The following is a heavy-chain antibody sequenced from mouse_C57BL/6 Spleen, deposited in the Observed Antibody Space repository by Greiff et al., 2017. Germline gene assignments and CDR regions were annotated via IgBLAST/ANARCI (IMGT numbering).Heavy chain of an antibody. D-gene: IGHD1-1*01. J-gene: IGHJ3*01. CDR3: AIEPYYYGSSYGAY. Sequence: QVQLQQPGAELVKPGASVKVSCKASGYTFTSYWMHWVKQRPGQGLEWIGRIHPSDSDTNYNQKFKGKATLTVDKSSSTAYMQLSSLTSEDSAVYYGAIEPYYYGSSYGAYWGQGTLVTVSA. CDR1: GYTFTSYW. CDR2: IHPSDSDT. V-gene: IGHV1-74*01.